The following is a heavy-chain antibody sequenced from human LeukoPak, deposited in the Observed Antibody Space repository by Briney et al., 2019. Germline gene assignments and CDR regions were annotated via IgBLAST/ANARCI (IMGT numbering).Heavy chain of an antibody. CDR2: ISGSGGST. CDR1: GFTFSSYA. CDR3: AKDPLQEIVVPDWFDP. D-gene: IGHD2-2*01. Sequence: GGSLRLSCAASGFTFSSYAMSWVRQAPGKGLEWVSAISGSGGSTYYADSVKGRFTISRDNSKNTLYLQMNSLRAEDTALYYCAKDPLQEIVVPDWFDPWGQGTLVTVSS. J-gene: IGHJ5*02. V-gene: IGHV3-23*01.